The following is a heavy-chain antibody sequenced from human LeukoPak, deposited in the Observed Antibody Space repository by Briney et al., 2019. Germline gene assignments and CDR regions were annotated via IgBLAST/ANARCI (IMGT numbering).Heavy chain of an antibody. CDR1: GFTLSSYA. V-gene: IGHV3-64*01. CDR2: ISSNGGST. J-gene: IGHJ4*02. CDR3: ARDAYSSSWPYYFDY. D-gene: IGHD6-13*01. Sequence: HPGGSLRLSCAASGFTLSSYAMHWVRQAPGKGLEYVSGISSNGGSTYYANSVKGRFTISRDNSKNTLYLQVGSLRAEDMAVFYCARDAYSSSWPYYFDYWGQGTLVTVSS.